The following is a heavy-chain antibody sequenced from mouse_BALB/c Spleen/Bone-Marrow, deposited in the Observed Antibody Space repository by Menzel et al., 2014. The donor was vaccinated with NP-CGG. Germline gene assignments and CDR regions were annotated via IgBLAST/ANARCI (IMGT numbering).Heavy chain of an antibody. CDR3: ARREDGYGTFYWYFDV. J-gene: IGHJ1*01. Sequence: VQLKESGPELAKPGASVKMSCKASGYTFTSYVMHWVKQKPGQGLEWIGYINPYNDGTKYNEKFKGKATLTSDKSSSTAYMELSSRTLEDSAVYYCARREDGYGTFYWYFDVWGAGTTVTVSS. CDR2: INPYNDGT. D-gene: IGHD2-2*01. V-gene: IGHV1-14*01. CDR1: GYTFTSYV.